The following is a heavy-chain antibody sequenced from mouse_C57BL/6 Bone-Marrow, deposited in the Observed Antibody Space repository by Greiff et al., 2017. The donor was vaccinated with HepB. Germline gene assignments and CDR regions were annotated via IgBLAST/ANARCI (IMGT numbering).Heavy chain of an antibody. D-gene: IGHD6-1*01. Sequence: QVQLQQSGAELARPGASVKLSCKASGYTFTSYGISWVKQRTGQGLEWIGEIYPRSGNNYYNEKFKGKATLTADKSSSTAYMELRSLTSEDSAVYFCARSHREAMDYWGQGTSVTVSS. V-gene: IGHV1-81*01. CDR3: ARSHREAMDY. CDR1: GYTFTSYG. J-gene: IGHJ4*01. CDR2: IYPRSGNN.